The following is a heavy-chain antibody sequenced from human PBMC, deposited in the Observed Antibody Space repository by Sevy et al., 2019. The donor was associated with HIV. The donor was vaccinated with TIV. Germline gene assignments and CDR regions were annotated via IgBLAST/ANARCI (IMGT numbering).Heavy chain of an antibody. J-gene: IGHJ4*02. CDR2: INPSGGST. V-gene: IGHV1-46*03. D-gene: IGHD2-15*01. CDR1: GYTFTSYY. CDR3: ARAVGRGVCSGGSCYDY. Sequence: ASVKVSCKASGYTFTSYYMHWVRQAPGQGLAWMGIINPSGGSTSYAQKFQGRVTMTRDTSTSTVYMELSSLRSEDTAVYYCARAVGRGVCSGGSCYDYWGQGTLVTVSS.